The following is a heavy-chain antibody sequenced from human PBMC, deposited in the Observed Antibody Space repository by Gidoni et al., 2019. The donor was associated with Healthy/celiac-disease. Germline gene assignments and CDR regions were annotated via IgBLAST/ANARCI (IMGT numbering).Heavy chain of an antibody. CDR2: INHSGST. CDR1: GGSFRGYY. J-gene: IGHJ4*02. Sequence: QVQLQQWGAGLLKPSETPSLTCAVYGGSFRGYYWSWIRKPPGTGLELIGEINHSGSTNYNPSLKSRVTISLDTSKNQFSLKLSSVTAADTAVYYCARVTYYYDSSGYYPYDYWGQGTLVTVSS. CDR3: ARVTYYYDSSGYYPYDY. D-gene: IGHD3-22*01. V-gene: IGHV4-34*01.